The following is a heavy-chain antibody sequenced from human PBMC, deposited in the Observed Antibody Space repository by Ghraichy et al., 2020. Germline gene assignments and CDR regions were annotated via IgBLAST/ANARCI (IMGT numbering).Heavy chain of an antibody. V-gene: IGHV3-15*01. CDR1: GFSFTNAW. CDR2: RWMGGGGART. CDR3: TTGSGCSPEGYCYYMDV. D-gene: IGHD3-3*01. Sequence: GGSLRLSCAASGFSFTNAWMSWVRQAPGKGLCGVGRRWMGGGGARTDEAATAKGRVKISRDESADTLYLQMNNLKTEEPAVYYCTTGSGCSPEGYCYYMDVWGKGTTVNVSS. J-gene: IGHJ6*03.